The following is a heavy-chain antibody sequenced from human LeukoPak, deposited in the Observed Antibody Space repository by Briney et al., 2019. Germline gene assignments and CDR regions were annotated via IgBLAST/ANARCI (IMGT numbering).Heavy chain of an antibody. J-gene: IGHJ6*02. CDR1: GVSISSSSYY. D-gene: IGHD3-22*01. Sequence: SETLSLTCTVSGVSISSSSYYWGWIRQPPGKGLEWIGSIYYSGSTYYNPSLKSRVTISVDTSKNQFSLKLSSVTAADTAVYYCARSLNYYDSSGYCYYYGMDVWGQGTTVTVSS. V-gene: IGHV4-39*01. CDR2: IYYSGST. CDR3: ARSLNYYDSSGYCYYYGMDV.